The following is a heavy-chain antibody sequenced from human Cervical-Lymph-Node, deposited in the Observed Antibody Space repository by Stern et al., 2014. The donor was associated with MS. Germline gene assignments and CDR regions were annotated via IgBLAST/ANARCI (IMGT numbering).Heavy chain of an antibody. CDR3: ARGVAHGELDY. Sequence: EVQLVQSGGGLVQPGGSLRLSCAVSGFTFTTYDMHWVRQTSGKGLEWVSTIDSSGGTFYPAYVKGRFTISRDNAKNSFYLQMNSLRAGDTAVYYCARGVAHGELDYWGPGTLVTVSS. J-gene: IGHJ4*02. V-gene: IGHV3-13*01. CDR1: GFTFTTYD. CDR2: IDSSGGT. D-gene: IGHD4-17*01.